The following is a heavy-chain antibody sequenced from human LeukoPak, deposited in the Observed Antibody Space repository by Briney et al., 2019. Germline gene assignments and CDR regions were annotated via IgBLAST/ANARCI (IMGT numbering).Heavy chain of an antibody. V-gene: IGHV3-23*01. CDR2: ISGSGGST. Sequence: GGSLRLSCAASGFTFSSYAMSWVRQAPGKGLEWVSAISGSGGSTYHADSVKGRFTISRDNSKNTLYLQMNSLRAEDTAVYYCAKSRVLRFLEWLVSFDYWGQGTLVTVSS. J-gene: IGHJ4*02. D-gene: IGHD3-3*01. CDR3: AKSRVLRFLEWLVSFDY. CDR1: GFTFSSYA.